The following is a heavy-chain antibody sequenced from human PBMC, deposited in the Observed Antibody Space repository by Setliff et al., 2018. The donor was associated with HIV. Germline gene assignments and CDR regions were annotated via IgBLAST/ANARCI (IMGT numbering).Heavy chain of an antibody. J-gene: IGHJ3*01. CDR3: ARGDNYYYTSGTFHNGLDCFDF. CDR2: IYYTGST. D-gene: IGHD3-10*01. V-gene: IGHV4-59*01. Sequence: LSLTCTVSGGSISNYYWNWIRQPPGKGLEWIGYIYYTGSTNYDPSLKSRVTISLDTSKDQFSLKLSSVTAADTAIYYCARGDNYYYTSGTFHNGLDCFDFWGQGTMVTVS. CDR1: GGSISNYY.